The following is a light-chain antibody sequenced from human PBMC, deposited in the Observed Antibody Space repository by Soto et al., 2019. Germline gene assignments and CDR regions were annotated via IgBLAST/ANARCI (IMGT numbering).Light chain of an antibody. CDR2: GAS. Sequence: EIVMTQSPATLSVSPGERATLSCRASQSVPSNLAWYQQKPGQAPRLLISGASTRATGIPARFSGSGSGTEFTLIISSLQSEDFALYYCQHFGTSPLTFGGGTKVEIK. J-gene: IGKJ4*01. CDR1: QSVPSN. CDR3: QHFGTSPLT. V-gene: IGKV3-15*01.